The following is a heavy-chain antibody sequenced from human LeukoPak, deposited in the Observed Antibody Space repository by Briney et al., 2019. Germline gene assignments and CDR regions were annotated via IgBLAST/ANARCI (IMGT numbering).Heavy chain of an antibody. Sequence: SVKVSCKASGGTFSSYAISWVRQAPGQGLEWMGRIIPILGIANYAQKFQGRVTITADKSTSTACMELSSLRSEDTAVYYCASPGGYDSSGYLGALVIWGQGTMVTVSS. CDR2: IIPILGIA. V-gene: IGHV1-69*04. CDR3: ASPGGYDSSGYLGALVI. D-gene: IGHD3-22*01. J-gene: IGHJ3*02. CDR1: GGTFSSYA.